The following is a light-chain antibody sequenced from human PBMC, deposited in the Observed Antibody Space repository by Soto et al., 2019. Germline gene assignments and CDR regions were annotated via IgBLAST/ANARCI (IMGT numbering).Light chain of an antibody. J-gene: IGLJ3*02. CDR3: QSYDSSLSGWV. Sequence: QSVLTQPPSVSGAPGQRVTISCTGSSSNIGTGYDVYWYQQLPGTAPKLLIYGNNNRPSGVPDRFSGSKSGTSGSLAITGLQAEDEADYYCQSYDSSLSGWVFGGGTKVTVL. CDR2: GNN. CDR1: SSNIGTGYD. V-gene: IGLV1-40*01.